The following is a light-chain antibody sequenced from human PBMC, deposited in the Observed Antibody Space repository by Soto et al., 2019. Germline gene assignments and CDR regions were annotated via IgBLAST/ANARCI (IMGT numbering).Light chain of an antibody. V-gene: IGKV1-39*01. CDR1: QTISTH. CDR2: AAS. CDR3: QQSHSTPPDT. J-gene: IGKJ2*01. Sequence: DIPMTQFPSSLSASVGETITITCRASQTISTHLNWYQQKPGKAPNLLIHAASSLHSGVPSRFSGSGSGTDITLTIRNLQPEDFATYYCQQSHSTPPDTFGQGTKLEIK.